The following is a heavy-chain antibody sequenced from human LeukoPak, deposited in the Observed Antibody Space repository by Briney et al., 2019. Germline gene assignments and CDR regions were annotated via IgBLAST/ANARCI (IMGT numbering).Heavy chain of an antibody. Sequence: GGSLRLSCAASGYTFSSYGMHWVRQAPGKGLVWVSRIYNYGRTTDYADSVKGRFTISRDNDQNTLYLQMNSLRAEDTAVYYCARDVGGAGSFWGQGTLVTVSS. CDR2: IYNYGRTT. CDR3: ARDVGGAGSF. CDR1: GYTFSSYG. J-gene: IGHJ4*02. D-gene: IGHD3-10*01. V-gene: IGHV3-74*01.